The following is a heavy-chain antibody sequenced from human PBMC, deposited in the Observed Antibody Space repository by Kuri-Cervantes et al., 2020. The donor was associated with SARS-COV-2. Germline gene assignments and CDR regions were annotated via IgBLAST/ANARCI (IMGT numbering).Heavy chain of an antibody. V-gene: IGHV3-66*03. Sequence: GESLKISCAASGLTVSSNYMSWVRQAPGKGLEWVSVIYSCGSTYYADSVKGRFTISRDSSKNTLDMQMNSLRAEDTAVYFCAKAYYDFWSGPWGGFDIWGQGTVVTVSS. J-gene: IGHJ3*02. CDR2: IYSCGST. CDR1: GLTVSSNY. D-gene: IGHD3-3*01. CDR3: AKAYYDFWSGPWGGFDI.